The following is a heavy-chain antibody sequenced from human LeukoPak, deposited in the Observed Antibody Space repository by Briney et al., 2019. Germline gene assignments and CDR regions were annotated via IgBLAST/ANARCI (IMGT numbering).Heavy chain of an antibody. Sequence: GESLQISCQGSGYSFTSYWIGWVRQMPGKGLEWMGIIYPGDSDTRYSPSFQGQVTISADKSISTAYLQWSSLKASDTAMYYCARQGYIYYDYYGMDVWGQGTTVTVSS. D-gene: IGHD6-13*01. CDR3: ARQGYIYYDYYGMDV. CDR2: IYPGDSDT. J-gene: IGHJ6*02. V-gene: IGHV5-51*01. CDR1: GYSFTSYW.